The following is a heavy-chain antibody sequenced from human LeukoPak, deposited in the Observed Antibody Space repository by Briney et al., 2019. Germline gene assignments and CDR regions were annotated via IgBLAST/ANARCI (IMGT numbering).Heavy chain of an antibody. CDR2: IRYDGSNK. J-gene: IGHJ4*02. CDR1: GFTFSSYG. V-gene: IGHV3-30*02. D-gene: IGHD6-6*01. CDR3: ARSGIAARLFDY. Sequence: GGSLRLSCAASGFTFSSYGMHWVRQAPGKGLEWVAFIRYDGSNKYYADSVKGRFTISRDNSKNTLYLQMNSLRAEDTAVYYCARSGIAARLFDYWGQGTLVTVSS.